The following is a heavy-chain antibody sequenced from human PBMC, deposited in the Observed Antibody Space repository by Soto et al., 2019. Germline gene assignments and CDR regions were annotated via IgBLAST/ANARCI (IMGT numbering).Heavy chain of an antibody. J-gene: IGHJ2*01. V-gene: IGHV3-30*18. CDR1: GFTFSSYG. D-gene: IGHD3-3*01. Sequence: QVQLVESGGGVVQPGRSLRLSCAASGFTFSSYGMHWVRQAPGKGLEWVAVISYDGSNKYYADSVKGRFTISRDNSKNTLYLQVNSLRAEDTAVYYCAKGVDCDLWGRGTLVTVSS. CDR2: ISYDGSNK. CDR3: AKGVDCDL.